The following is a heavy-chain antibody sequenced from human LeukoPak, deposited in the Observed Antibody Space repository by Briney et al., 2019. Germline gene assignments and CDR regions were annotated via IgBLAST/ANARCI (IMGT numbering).Heavy chain of an antibody. D-gene: IGHD2-8*02. J-gene: IGHJ4*02. V-gene: IGHV3-53*01. CDR2: IYSGGAT. Sequence: GGSLRLSCAASGFIFSDDYISWVRQTPGKGLEGVSVIYSGGATFYADSVKGRFTISRDNSKNTVHLQMNSLRAEDTAVYYCASGGKYCTGGACYGDWGQGTVVTVSS. CDR1: GFIFSDDY. CDR3: ASGGKYCTGGACYGD.